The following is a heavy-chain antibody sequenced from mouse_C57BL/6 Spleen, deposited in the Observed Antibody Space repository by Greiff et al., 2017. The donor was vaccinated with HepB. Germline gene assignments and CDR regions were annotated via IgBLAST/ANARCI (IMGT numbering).Heavy chain of an antibody. CDR1: GFTFSDYG. V-gene: IGHV5-17*01. CDR2: ISSGSSTI. Sequence: DVMLVESGGGLVKPGGSLSLSCAASGFTFSDYGMHWVRQAPEKGLEWVAYISSGSSTIYYADTVKGRFTISRDNTKNTLFLQMTCLRSEDTAMYYCAKIYGYDVDYAMDYWGQGTSVTVSS. CDR3: AKIYGYDVDYAMDY. D-gene: IGHD2-2*01. J-gene: IGHJ4*01.